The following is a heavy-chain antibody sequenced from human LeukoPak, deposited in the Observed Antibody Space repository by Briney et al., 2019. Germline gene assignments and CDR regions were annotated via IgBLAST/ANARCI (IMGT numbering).Heavy chain of an antibody. Sequence: PSETLSLTCTVFGGSISSGGYYWSWIRQHPGKGLEWIGYIYYSGSDYYDPSLKSRTTISVDTSKNQFSLKLSSVTAADTAVYYCARVLGVSPYYFDYWGQGTLVTVSS. D-gene: IGHD3-16*01. V-gene: IGHV4-31*03. J-gene: IGHJ4*02. CDR2: IYYSGSD. CDR3: ARVLGVSPYYFDY. CDR1: GGSISSGGYY.